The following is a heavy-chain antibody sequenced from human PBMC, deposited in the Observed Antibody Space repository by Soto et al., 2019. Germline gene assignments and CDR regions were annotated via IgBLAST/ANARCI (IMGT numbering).Heavy chain of an antibody. CDR2: IDGSGART. J-gene: IGHJ5*01. CDR3: AKNSGGFDS. D-gene: IGHD3-10*01. CDR1: GLTFSSND. V-gene: IGHV3-23*01. Sequence: EVQVLESGGGLVQPGGSLRLSCAASGLTFSSNDMTWVRQAPGKGLEWVSTIDGSGARTYYADFVEGRFTVSRDNSKNTVYVQTNTLRADDTALYSCAKNSGGFDSWGQGTLVTVSS.